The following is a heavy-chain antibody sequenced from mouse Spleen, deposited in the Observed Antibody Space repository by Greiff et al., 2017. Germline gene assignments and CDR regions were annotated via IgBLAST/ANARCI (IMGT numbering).Heavy chain of an antibody. CDR1: GYSFTGYY. J-gene: IGHJ2*01. V-gene: IGHV1-42*01. CDR2: IDPNTGGT. Sequence: EVQLQQSGPELVKPGASVKMSCKASGYSFTGYYMHWVKQSPEQSLEWIGKIDPNTGGTNYNQKFKAKATLTVDKSSSTAYMQLKSLTSEDSAVYYCARYHFYFCYWGQGNTLTVSS. CDR3: ARYHFYFCY.